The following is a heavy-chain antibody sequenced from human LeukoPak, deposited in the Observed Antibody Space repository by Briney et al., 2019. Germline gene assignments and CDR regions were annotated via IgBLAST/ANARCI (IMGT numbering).Heavy chain of an antibody. V-gene: IGHV4-34*01. CDR2: INHSGST. CDR1: GGSFSGYY. Sequence: SETLSLTCAVYGGSFSGYYWSWIRQPPGKGLEWIGEINHSGSTNYNPSLKSRVTISVDTSKNQFSLKLSSVTAADTAVYYCARFFRTSVSWFEPRGQGTLVTVYS. CDR3: ARFFRTSVSWFEP. J-gene: IGHJ5*02. D-gene: IGHD2-2*01.